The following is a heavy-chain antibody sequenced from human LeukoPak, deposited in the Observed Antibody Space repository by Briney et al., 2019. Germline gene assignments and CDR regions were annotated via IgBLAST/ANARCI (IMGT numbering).Heavy chain of an antibody. CDR3: YKKPLGELSLQLDY. CDR1: GYTFTSYG. V-gene: IGHV1-18*01. J-gene: IGHJ4*02. D-gene: IGHD3-16*02. CDR2: ISAYNGHT. Sequence: ASVKVSCKASGYTFTSYGISWVRQAPGQGLEWMGYISAYNGHTNYAQNLQGRVTITTDTSKSTAYMELRRLRSDATAVYYCYKKPLGELSLQLDYWGQGTLVTVSS.